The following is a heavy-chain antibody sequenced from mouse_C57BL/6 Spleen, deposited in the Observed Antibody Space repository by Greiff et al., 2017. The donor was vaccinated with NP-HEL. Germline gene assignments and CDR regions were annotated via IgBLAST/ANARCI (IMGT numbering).Heavy chain of an antibody. CDR3: TRGNYGSSDHYAMDY. J-gene: IGHJ4*01. V-gene: IGHV1-15*01. CDR2: IDPETGGT. D-gene: IGHD1-1*01. CDR1: GYTFTDYE. Sequence: VQLQQSGAELVRPGASVTLSCKASGYTFTDYEMHWVKQTPVHGLEWIGAIDPETGGTAYNQKFKGKAILTADKSSSTAYMELRSLTSEDSAVYYCTRGNYGSSDHYAMDYWGQGTSVTVSS.